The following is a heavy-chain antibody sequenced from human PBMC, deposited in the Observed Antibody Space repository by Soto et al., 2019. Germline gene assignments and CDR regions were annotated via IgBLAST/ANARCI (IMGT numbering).Heavy chain of an antibody. CDR1: GGTFSSYA. V-gene: IGHV1-69*12. CDR3: ARHVPAAGYYHGMDV. D-gene: IGHD2-2*01. Sequence: QVQLVQSGAEVKKPGSSVKVSCKASGGTFSSYAISWVRQVPGQGLEWIGGIIPIFGTANYAQKFQGRVTITADESRSTAYMELSSLRSEDTAVYYCARHVPAAGYYHGMDVWGQGTTVTVSS. CDR2: IIPIFGTA. J-gene: IGHJ6*02.